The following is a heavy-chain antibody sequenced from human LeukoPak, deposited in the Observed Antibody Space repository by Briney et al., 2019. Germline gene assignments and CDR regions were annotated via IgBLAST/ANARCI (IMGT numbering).Heavy chain of an antibody. J-gene: IGHJ6*02. CDR3: AKDTVRMETVLYGMDV. CDR2: INWNGGST. D-gene: IGHD3-10*01. V-gene: IGHV3-20*04. Sequence: GGSLRLSCAASGFTFDDYYMSWVRQAPGKGLEWVSGINWNGGSTGYADSVKGRFTISRDNAKNSLYLQMNSLRAEDTALYYCAKDTVRMETVLYGMDVWGQGTTVTVSS. CDR1: GFTFDDYY.